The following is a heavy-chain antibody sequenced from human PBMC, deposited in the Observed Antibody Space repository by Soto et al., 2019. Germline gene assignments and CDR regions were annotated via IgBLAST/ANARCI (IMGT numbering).Heavy chain of an antibody. CDR1: GFTFSSYW. D-gene: IGHD3-10*01. CDR2: IKQDGSEK. V-gene: IGHV3-7*05. Sequence: EVQLVESGGGLVQPGGSLRLSCAASGFTFSSYWMSWVRQAPGKGLEWVANIKQDGSEKYYVDSVKGRFTISRDNAKNSLYLQMNSLRAEDTAVYYCAREVYVVRGVIGDVWGQGTTVTVSS. CDR3: AREVYVVRGVIGDV. J-gene: IGHJ6*02.